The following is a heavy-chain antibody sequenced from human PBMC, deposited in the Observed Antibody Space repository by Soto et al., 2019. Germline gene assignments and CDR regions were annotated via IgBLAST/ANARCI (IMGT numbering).Heavy chain of an antibody. D-gene: IGHD5-12*01. CDR1: GYTFSNYA. J-gene: IGHJ4*02. CDR2: ISAHSGDT. Sequence: ASVKVCCKASGYTFSNYAITWVRRARGEGLEWLGWISAHSGDTQYAQTFEGRVTMTRDTYTGIANPELRRLRSDGRAVYCGGRTIKLLFLGPEYWGEGTVVNVAS. CDR3: GRTIKLLFLGPEY. V-gene: IGHV1-18*01.